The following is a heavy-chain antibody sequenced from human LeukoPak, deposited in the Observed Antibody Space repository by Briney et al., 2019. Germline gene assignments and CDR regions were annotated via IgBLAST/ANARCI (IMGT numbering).Heavy chain of an antibody. V-gene: IGHV4-61*02. CDR1: GGSISSGSYY. CDR3: ARLSLTMITFDP. D-gene: IGHD3-22*01. CDR2: IYTSGST. Sequence: SETLSLTCTVSGGSISSGSYYWSWIRQPAGKGLEWIGRIYTSGSTNYNPSLKSRVTISVDTSKSQFSLKLSSVTAADTAVYYCARLSLTMITFDPWGQGTLVTVSS. J-gene: IGHJ5*02.